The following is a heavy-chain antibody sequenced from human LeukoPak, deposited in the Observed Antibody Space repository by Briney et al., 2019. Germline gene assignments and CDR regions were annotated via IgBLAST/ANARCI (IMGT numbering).Heavy chain of an antibody. V-gene: IGHV4-38-2*02. CDR2: IYHSGST. D-gene: IGHD3-16*02. CDR3: ARGGRPRRDYVWGSYRYSWFDP. J-gene: IGHJ5*02. CDR1: GYSISSGYY. Sequence: SETLSLTCTVSGYSISSGYYRGWIRQPPGKGLEWIGSIYHSGSTNYNPSLKSRVTISVDTSKNQFSLKLSSVTAADTAVYYCARGGRPRRDYVWGSYRYSWFDPWGQGTLVTVSS.